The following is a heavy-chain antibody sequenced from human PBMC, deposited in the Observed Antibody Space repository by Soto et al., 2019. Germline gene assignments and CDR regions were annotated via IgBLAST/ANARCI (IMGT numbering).Heavy chain of an antibody. J-gene: IGHJ6*02. CDR2: IYPGDSDT. Sequence: PGESLKISCKGSGYSFTSYWIGWVRQMPGKGLEWMGIIYPGDSDTRYSPSFQGQVTISADKSISTAYLQWSSLKASDTAMYYCARHEYGLIGYYYYGMDVWGQGTTVTVSS. CDR1: GYSFTSYW. V-gene: IGHV5-51*01. CDR3: ARHEYGLIGYYYYGMDV. D-gene: IGHD3-16*02.